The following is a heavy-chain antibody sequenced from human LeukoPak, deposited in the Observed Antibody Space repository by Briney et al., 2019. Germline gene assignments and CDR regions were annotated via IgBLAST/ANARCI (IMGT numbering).Heavy chain of an antibody. CDR3: ARGGRYGAFDI. Sequence: SETLSLTCAVSGGSISSSNWWSWVRQPPGKGLEWIGEIYHSGSTNYNPSLKSRVTISVDTSKNQFSLKLSSVTAADTAVYYCARGGRYGAFDIWGQGTMVTVSS. CDR2: IYHSGST. D-gene: IGHD1-26*01. V-gene: IGHV4-4*02. CDR1: GGSISSSNW. J-gene: IGHJ3*02.